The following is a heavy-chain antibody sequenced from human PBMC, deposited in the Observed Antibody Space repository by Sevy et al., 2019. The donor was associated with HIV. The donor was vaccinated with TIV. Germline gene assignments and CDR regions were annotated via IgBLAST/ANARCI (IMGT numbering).Heavy chain of an antibody. CDR3: AKEDTSRGALDV. V-gene: IGHV3-9*01. Sequence: GGSLRLSCVASGFTFDDYAMHWVRQAPGKGLEWVSDISWNSGSKGYADSVKGRFTISRDNAKNSLYLQMNSLRAEDTALYYCAKEDTSRGALDVWGKGTTVTVSS. CDR2: ISWNSGSK. D-gene: IGHD2-2*01. J-gene: IGHJ6*04. CDR1: GFTFDDYA.